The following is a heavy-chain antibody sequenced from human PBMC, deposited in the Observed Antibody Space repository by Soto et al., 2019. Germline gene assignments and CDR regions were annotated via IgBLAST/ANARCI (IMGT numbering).Heavy chain of an antibody. D-gene: IGHD2-8*02. J-gene: IGHJ4*02. CDR2: LSVGVSST. CDR3: ANAASILDYYFSRGGVGAFGF. Sequence: PWGSLSLTCAAYGGSFGRYAMTWVRQAPGKGLEWVSSLSVGVSSTYYADSVKGRFTISRDNSKDMFHLQMHSLRAEDTAVYYSANAASILDYYFSRGGVGAFGFWGKGTPVTVSS. CDR1: GGSFGRYA. V-gene: IGHV3-23*01.